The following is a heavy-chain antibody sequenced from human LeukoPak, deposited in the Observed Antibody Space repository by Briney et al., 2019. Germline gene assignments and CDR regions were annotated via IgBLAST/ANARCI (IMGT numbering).Heavy chain of an antibody. V-gene: IGHV1-69*13. Sequence: ASVKVSCKASGGTFSSYAISWVRQAPGQGLEWMGGIIPIFGTANYAQKFQGRVTITADESTSTAYMELSSLRSEDTAVYYCARPATPYCSGGSCYSDDAFDIWGQGTMVTVSS. D-gene: IGHD2-15*01. CDR2: IIPIFGTA. CDR3: ARPATPYCSGGSCYSDDAFDI. CDR1: GGTFSSYA. J-gene: IGHJ3*02.